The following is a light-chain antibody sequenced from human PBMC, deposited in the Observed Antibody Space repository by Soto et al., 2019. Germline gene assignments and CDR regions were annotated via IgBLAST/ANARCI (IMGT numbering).Light chain of an antibody. Sequence: DIQMTQSPSSLSASVGHRVTITCRASQSISSYLNWYQQKPGKAPKLLIYAASSLQSGVPSRFSGSGSGTDFSLTISSLLPEDFATYYCQQSYSTPITFGQGTRLEIK. V-gene: IGKV1-39*01. CDR1: QSISSY. J-gene: IGKJ5*01. CDR3: QQSYSTPIT. CDR2: AAS.